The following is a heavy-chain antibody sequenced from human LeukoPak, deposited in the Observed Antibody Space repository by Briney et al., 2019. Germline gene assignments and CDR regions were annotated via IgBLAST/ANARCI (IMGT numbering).Heavy chain of an antibody. D-gene: IGHD2-2*01. J-gene: IGHJ5*02. CDR3: ASGGCSSTSCTSPPPFDP. CDR1: GGSFGDHF. Sequence: SATLSLTCGLNGGSFGDHFWGWFRQSPGKGLEWIGEINHSGSTNYNPSLKSRVTISVDTSKNQFSLKLSSVTAADTAVYYCASGGCSSTSCTSPPPFDPWGQGTLVTVSS. V-gene: IGHV4-34*01. CDR2: INHSGST.